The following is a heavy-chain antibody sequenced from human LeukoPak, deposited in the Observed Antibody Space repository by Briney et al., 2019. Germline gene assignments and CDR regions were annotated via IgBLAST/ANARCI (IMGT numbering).Heavy chain of an antibody. CDR2: IYSSVST. CDR3: AYSGSYGHLGY. CDR1: GGSISSNAYY. D-gene: IGHD1-26*01. J-gene: IGHJ4*02. Sequence: PSETLSLTCTVSGGSISSNAYYWAWIRQPPGKGLEWIGSIYSSVSTYYNPSLKSRVTISVDTSKNQFSLRLSSVTAADTALYNCAYSGSYGHLGYWGQGIPVTVSS. V-gene: IGHV4-39*01.